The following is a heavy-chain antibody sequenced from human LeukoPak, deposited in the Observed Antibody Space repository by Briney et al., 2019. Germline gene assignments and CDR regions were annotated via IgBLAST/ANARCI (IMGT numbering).Heavy chain of an antibody. Sequence: GGSLRLSCAASGFTLSSNYMNWVRQAPGKGLEWVSVIYSGGSTYYADSVKGRFAISRDNSKNTLFLQMNSLRAEDTAVYYCAREAVTRNYFDYCGQGTLVTVSS. CDR1: GFTLSSNY. CDR2: IYSGGST. D-gene: IGHD4-17*01. V-gene: IGHV3-53*01. J-gene: IGHJ4*02. CDR3: AREAVTRNYFDY.